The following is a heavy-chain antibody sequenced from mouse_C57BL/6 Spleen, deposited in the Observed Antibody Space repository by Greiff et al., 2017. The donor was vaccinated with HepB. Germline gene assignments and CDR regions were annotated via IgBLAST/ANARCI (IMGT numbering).Heavy chain of an antibody. D-gene: IGHD1-1*01. CDR2: IYPGDGDT. CDR3: ARGGYGSSPY. CDR1: GYAFSSYW. J-gene: IGHJ3*01. Sequence: QVQLKESGAELVKPGASVKISCKASGYAFSSYWMNWVKQRPGKGLEWIGQIYPGDGDTNYNGKFKGKATLTADKSSSKAYMQLSSLTSEDSAVYFWARGGYGSSPYWGQGTLVTVSA. V-gene: IGHV1-80*01.